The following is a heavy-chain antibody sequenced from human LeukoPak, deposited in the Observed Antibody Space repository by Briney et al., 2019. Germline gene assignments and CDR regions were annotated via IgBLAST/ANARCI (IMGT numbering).Heavy chain of an antibody. CDR3: AGERVAVAADY. Sequence: GGSLRLSCAASGFTFTTSGMHWVRQAPGKGLEGVTFIRYDGGDIFYADSVKGRFTISRDNSKNTLYLQMNSLRAEDTAVYYCAGERVAVAADYWGQGTLVTVSS. V-gene: IGHV3-30*02. J-gene: IGHJ4*02. D-gene: IGHD6-19*01. CDR2: IRYDGGDI. CDR1: GFTFTTSG.